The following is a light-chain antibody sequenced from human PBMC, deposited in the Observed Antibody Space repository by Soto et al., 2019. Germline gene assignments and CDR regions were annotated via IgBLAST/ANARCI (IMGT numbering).Light chain of an antibody. CDR2: DAS. J-gene: IGKJ2*01. CDR1: QSVSIY. V-gene: IGKV3-11*01. CDR3: QQRANWPPYT. Sequence: EIVLTQSPATLSLSPGERATLSCRTSQSVSIYLAWYQQKPGQAPRLLIYDASNRATGIPARFSGSGSGTGFTLTISSLEPEDFAVYYCQQRANWPPYTFGQGTKLEI.